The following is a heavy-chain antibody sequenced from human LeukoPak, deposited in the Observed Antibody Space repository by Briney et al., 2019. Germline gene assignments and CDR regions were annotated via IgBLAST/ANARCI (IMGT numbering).Heavy chain of an antibody. D-gene: IGHD6-13*01. CDR1: GYTFTASY. J-gene: IGHJ5*02. V-gene: IGHV1-2*02. CDR2: INPNSGAT. CDR3: ARAHLIAAAGYNWFDP. Sequence: GASVKVSCKASGYTFTASYMHWVRQAPGQGLEWMGWINPNSGATNYAQKFQGRVTMTRDTSISTAYMELSRLRSDDTAVYYCARAHLIAAAGYNWFDPWGQGTLVTVSS.